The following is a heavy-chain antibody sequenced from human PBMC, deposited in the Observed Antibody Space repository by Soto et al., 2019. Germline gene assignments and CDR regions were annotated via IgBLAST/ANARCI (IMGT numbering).Heavy chain of an antibody. V-gene: IGHV3-33*01. CDR2: IWYDGSNK. J-gene: IGHJ6*02. D-gene: IGHD6-13*01. CDR3: ARDPAYSSTYYYYGMDV. CDR1: RFTFSSYC. Sequence: LXLSCAASRFTFSSYCMHWVRQAPGKGMEWVAVIWYDGSNKYYADSVKGRFTISRDNSKNTLYLQMNSLRAEDTAVYYCARDPAYSSTYYYYGMDVWGQGTTVTVSS.